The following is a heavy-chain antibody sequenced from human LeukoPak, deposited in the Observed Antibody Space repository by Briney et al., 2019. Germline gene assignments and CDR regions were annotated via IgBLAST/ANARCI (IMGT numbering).Heavy chain of an antibody. Sequence: PSETLSLTCAVYGGSFSGYYWSWIRQPPGKGQEWIGEINHSGSTNYNPSLKSRVTISVDTSKNQFSLKLSSVTAADTAVYYCARGLGYCSGGSCPLGGYWGQGTLVTVSS. D-gene: IGHD2-15*01. V-gene: IGHV4-34*01. CDR2: INHSGST. CDR3: ARGLGYCSGGSCPLGGY. CDR1: GGSFSGYY. J-gene: IGHJ4*02.